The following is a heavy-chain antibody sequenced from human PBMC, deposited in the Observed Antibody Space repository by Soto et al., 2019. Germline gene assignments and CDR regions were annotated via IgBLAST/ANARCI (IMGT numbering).Heavy chain of an antibody. D-gene: IGHD6-13*01. CDR2: ISGSGGTS. CDR3: AKGRGTSWTIDY. CDR1: GFNFRSYA. V-gene: IGHV3-23*01. J-gene: IGHJ4*02. Sequence: EVELSESGGGLVQPGGSLRLSCAASGFNFRSYAMSWVRRAPGKGLEWVSAISGSGGTSYFADSVRGRFTISRDNSKNPLYLQLSSLGAENTAEYFCAKGRGTSWTIDYWGQGTLVTVSS.